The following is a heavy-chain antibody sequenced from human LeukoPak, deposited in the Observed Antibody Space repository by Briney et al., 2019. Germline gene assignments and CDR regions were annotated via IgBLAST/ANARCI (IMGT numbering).Heavy chain of an antibody. V-gene: IGHV4-4*07. CDR2: IYTSGST. Sequence: NPSETLSLTCTVSGGSISGYYWSWIRQSAGKGLEWIGRIYTSGSTNYNPSLKSRVTISVDTSKNQFSLKLSPVTAADTAVYYCARLHDGYRYGADYWGQGTLVTTS. CDR1: GGSISGYY. CDR3: ARLHDGYRYGADY. J-gene: IGHJ4*02. D-gene: IGHD5-18*01.